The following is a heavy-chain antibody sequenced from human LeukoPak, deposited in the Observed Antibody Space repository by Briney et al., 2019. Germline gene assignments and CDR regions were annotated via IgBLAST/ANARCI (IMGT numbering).Heavy chain of an antibody. CDR1: GDFFSGNTSD. CDR2: IYYRGST. J-gene: IGHJ4*02. Sequence: PSETLSLTCSVTGDFFSGNTSDWAWLRQPPGKGLEWIGNIYYRGSTHYSPSLESRVTISVDTSKNQFSLRLNSVTAADTAVYYCARVGVRTYCGSGCYSDYFDSWGQGTLVTVSS. CDR3: ARVGVRTYCGSGCYSDYFDS. D-gene: IGHD2-21*02. V-gene: IGHV4-39*07.